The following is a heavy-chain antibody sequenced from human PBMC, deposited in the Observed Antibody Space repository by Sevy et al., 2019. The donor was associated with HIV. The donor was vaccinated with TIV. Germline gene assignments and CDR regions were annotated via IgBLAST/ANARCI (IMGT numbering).Heavy chain of an antibody. CDR1: GFTFTNYA. V-gene: IGHV3-30-3*01. CDR2: ISNDGSSE. Sequence: GGSLRLSCAASGFTFTNYARHWIAKAPGKGRGWGAIISNDGSSEYYADSVKGRFTISRDNSKNTLYLQMNSLRPDDTAVYYCARDLRPNYWYFDVWGRGTLVTVSS. CDR3: ARDLRPNYWYFDV. J-gene: IGHJ2*01.